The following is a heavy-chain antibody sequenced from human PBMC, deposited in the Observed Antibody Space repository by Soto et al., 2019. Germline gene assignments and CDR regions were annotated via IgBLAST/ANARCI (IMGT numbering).Heavy chain of an antibody. Sequence: QVQLVESGGGLVQPGGSLRLSCAASGFTFSDYYMSWIRQAPGKGLEWVSYISSSSSYTNYADSVKGRFTISRDNAKNSLYLQMNSLRAEDTAVYYCARDFLGRRISDYWGQGTLVTVSS. D-gene: IGHD3-16*01. J-gene: IGHJ4*02. CDR3: ARDFLGRRISDY. CDR2: ISSSSSYT. CDR1: GFTFSDYY. V-gene: IGHV3-11*06.